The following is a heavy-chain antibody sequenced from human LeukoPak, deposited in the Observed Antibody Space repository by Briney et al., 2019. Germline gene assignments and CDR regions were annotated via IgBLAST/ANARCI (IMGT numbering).Heavy chain of an antibody. CDR1: GFTFSSYS. J-gene: IGHJ4*02. CDR3: ARDPKESAAGWGFDY. Sequence: PGGSLRLSCAASGFTFSSYSMNWVRQAPGKGLEWVSSISSSSSYIYYADSVKGRFTISRDNAKNSLYLQMNSLRAEDTAVYYCARDPKESAAGWGFDYWGQGTLVTVSS. CDR2: ISSSSSYI. V-gene: IGHV3-21*01. D-gene: IGHD6-13*01.